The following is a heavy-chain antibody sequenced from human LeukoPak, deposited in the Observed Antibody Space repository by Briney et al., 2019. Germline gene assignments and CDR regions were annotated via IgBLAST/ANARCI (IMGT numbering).Heavy chain of an antibody. CDR2: IKQDGSEK. V-gene: IGHV3-7*04. CDR1: GFTFSSYW. D-gene: IGHD6-19*01. J-gene: IGHJ4*02. Sequence: GGSLRLSCAASGFTFSSYWMSWVRQAPGKGLEWVANIKQDGSEKYYVDSVKGRFTISRDNAKNSLYLQMNSLRAEDTAVYYCAKEAIQDHSSGFDYWGQGTLVTVSS. CDR3: AKEAIQDHSSGFDY.